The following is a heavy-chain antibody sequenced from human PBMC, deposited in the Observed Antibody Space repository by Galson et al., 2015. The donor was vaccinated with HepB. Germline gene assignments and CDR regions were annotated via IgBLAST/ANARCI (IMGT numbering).Heavy chain of an antibody. CDR1: GFTFSSYG. V-gene: IGHV3-30*03. J-gene: IGHJ4*02. Sequence: SLRLSCAASGFTFSSYGMHWVRQAPGKGLEWVAVISYDGSNKYYADSVKGRFTISRDNSKNTLYLQMNSLRAEDTAVYYCGSSSWSRGADYWGQGTLVTVSS. CDR3: GSSSWSRGADY. CDR2: ISYDGSNK. D-gene: IGHD6-13*01.